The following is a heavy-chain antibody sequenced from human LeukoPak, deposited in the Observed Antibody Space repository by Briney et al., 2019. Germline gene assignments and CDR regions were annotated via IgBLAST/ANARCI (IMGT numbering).Heavy chain of an antibody. CDR3: AREVYCSGGSCYSFDY. CDR1: GGSISSYY. Sequence: SETLSLTCTVSGGSISSYYWIWIRQPAGKGLEWIGRIYTSGSTNYNPSLKSRVTMSVDTSKNQFSLKLSSVTAADTAVYYCAREVYCSGGSCYSFDYWGQGTLVAVSS. J-gene: IGHJ4*02. CDR2: IYTSGST. D-gene: IGHD2-15*01. V-gene: IGHV4-4*07.